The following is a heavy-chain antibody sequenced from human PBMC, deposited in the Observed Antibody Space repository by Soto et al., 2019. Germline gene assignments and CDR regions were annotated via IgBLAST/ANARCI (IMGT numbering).Heavy chain of an antibody. Sequence: ASVKVDCPVSGYAVTRYYIHWARQAPGQGLEWMGWINPITGGTNYAPKFQGRVTMTRDTSITTAYMELSRLRSDDTAVYYCASFFFDSSATAYIYTRAQH. CDR1: GYAVTRYY. J-gene: IGHJ1*01. CDR3: ASFFFDSSATAYIYTRAQH. CDR2: INPITGGT. D-gene: IGHD3-22*01. V-gene: IGHV1-2*02.